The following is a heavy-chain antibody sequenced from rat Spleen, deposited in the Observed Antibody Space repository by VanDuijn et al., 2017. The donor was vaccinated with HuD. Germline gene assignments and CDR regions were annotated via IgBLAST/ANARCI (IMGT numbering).Heavy chain of an antibody. V-gene: IGHV3-1*01. CDR1: GYSITSNY. CDR3: ARGRSTYFDGSSYYYVMDA. D-gene: IGHD1-12*03. Sequence: EVQLQESGPGLVKPSQSLSLTCSVTGYSITSNYWGWIRKFPGNKMEWIGHISYSGSTRYNPSLKSRISITRDTSKNQFFLQLNAVTTEDTATYYCARGRSTYFDGSSYYYVMDAWGQGASVTVSS. CDR2: ISYSGST. J-gene: IGHJ4*01.